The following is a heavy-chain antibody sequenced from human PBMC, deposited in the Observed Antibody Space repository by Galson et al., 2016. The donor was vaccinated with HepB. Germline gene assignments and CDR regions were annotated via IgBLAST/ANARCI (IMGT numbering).Heavy chain of an antibody. CDR1: GFTFTNYW. V-gene: IGHV3-7*01. CDR2: IKEDGTGK. Sequence: SLRLSCAASGFTFTNYWMTWVRQAPGKGLEWVANIKEDGTGKCYADSVKGRFTISRDNARNSLYLQMNSLRAEDTGIYYCAREGLADGSYFDYWGRGTLVTVSS. CDR3: AREGLADGSYFDY. D-gene: IGHD5-24*01. J-gene: IGHJ4*02.